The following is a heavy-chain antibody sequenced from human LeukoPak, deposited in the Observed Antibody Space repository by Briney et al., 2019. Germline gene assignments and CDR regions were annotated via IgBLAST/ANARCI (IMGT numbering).Heavy chain of an antibody. Sequence: PSETLSLTCTVSGGSINSYYWSWIRQPPGKGLEWIGYIYYSGSTNYNPSLKSRVTISVDTSKNQFSLKLSSVTAADTAVYYCARASSVLLWFGELPYYGMDVWGQGTTVTVSS. D-gene: IGHD3-10*01. CDR1: GGSINSYY. J-gene: IGHJ6*02. V-gene: IGHV4-59*13. CDR2: IYYSGST. CDR3: ARASSVLLWFGELPYYGMDV.